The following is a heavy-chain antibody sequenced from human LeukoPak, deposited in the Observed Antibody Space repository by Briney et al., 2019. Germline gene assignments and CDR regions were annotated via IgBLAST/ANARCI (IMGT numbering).Heavy chain of an antibody. CDR1: GYTFTSYD. CDR3: ARVPLDYYDFWSGYYFFDY. J-gene: IGHJ4*02. D-gene: IGHD3-3*01. V-gene: IGHV1-8*01. Sequence: ASVKVSCKASGYTFTSYDINWVRQATGQGLEWMGWMNPNSGNTGYAQKFQGRVTMTRNTSISTTYMDRSSLRSEDTDVYYCARVPLDYYDFWSGYYFFDYWGQGTLVTVSS. CDR2: MNPNSGNT.